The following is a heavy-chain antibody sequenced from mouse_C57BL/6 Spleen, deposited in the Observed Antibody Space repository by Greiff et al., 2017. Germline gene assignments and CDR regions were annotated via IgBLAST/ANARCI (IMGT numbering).Heavy chain of an antibody. CDR3: ARALITTVEAY. Sequence: VQLQQPGAELVRPGTSVKLSCKASGYTFTSYWMHWVKQRPGQGLEWIGVIDPSDSYTNYNQKFKGKATLTVDTSSSTAYMQLSSLTSEDSAVYYCARALITTVEAYWGQGTLVTVSA. J-gene: IGHJ3*01. CDR2: IDPSDSYT. D-gene: IGHD1-1*01. V-gene: IGHV1-59*01. CDR1: GYTFTSYW.